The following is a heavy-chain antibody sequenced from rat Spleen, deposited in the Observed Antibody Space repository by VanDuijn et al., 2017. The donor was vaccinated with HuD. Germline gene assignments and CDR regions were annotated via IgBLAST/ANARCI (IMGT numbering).Heavy chain of an antibody. CDR3: ARRRGQVYNNYFDY. V-gene: IGHV3-1*01. D-gene: IGHD1-10*01. CDR2: ISYSGST. Sequence: EEQLQESGPGLVKPSQSLSLTCSVTDYSITSNYWDWIRKVPGNKMEWIGHISYSGSTNYNPSLKSRISITRDTSKNQFFLQLNSVTTEDTATYYCARRRGQVYNNYFDYWGQGVMVTVSS. J-gene: IGHJ2*01. CDR1: DYSITSNY.